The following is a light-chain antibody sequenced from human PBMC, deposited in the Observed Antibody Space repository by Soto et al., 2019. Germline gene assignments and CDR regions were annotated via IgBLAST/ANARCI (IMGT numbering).Light chain of an antibody. CDR1: SSDVGGYKY. Sequence: QSVLTQPASVSGSPGQSITISCTGTSSDVGGYKYVSWYQQHPGKAPKLMIYEVSHRPSGVSDRFSGSKSGNTASLTISGLQAEDAAYYYCSSYTSSSTPYVFGTGTKVTGL. CDR2: EVS. CDR3: SSYTSSSTPYV. V-gene: IGLV2-14*01. J-gene: IGLJ1*01.